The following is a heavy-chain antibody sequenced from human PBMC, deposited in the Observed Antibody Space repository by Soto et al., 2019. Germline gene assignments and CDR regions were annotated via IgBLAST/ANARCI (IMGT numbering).Heavy chain of an antibody. J-gene: IGHJ4*02. Sequence: QGQLVQSGGEVKKPGASVKVSCKASGYTFSNFGLSWVRQAPGPGLELMGWISPYNGNTNYAQKLQGRLTMTTDTSTSTDYMELRSLSSDDTAVYYCARDRLGVSVTGGGFDSWGQGTLFTVSA. V-gene: IGHV1-18*01. CDR1: GYTFSNFG. D-gene: IGHD2-8*01. CDR2: ISPYNGNT. CDR3: ARDRLGVSVTGGGFDS.